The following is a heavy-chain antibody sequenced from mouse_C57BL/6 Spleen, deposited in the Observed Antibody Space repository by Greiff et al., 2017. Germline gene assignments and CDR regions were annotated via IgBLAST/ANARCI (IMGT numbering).Heavy chain of an antibody. CDR1: GFTFSDYG. J-gene: IGHJ4*01. CDR2: ISSGSSTI. CDR3: ARKGYSNPYYAMDY. Sequence: EVQLQASGGGLVKPGGSLKLSCAASGFTFSDYGMHWVRQAPEKGLEWVAYISSGSSTIYYADTVKGRFTISRANAKNTLFMQMTSLRSEDTAMYYCARKGYSNPYYAMDYWGQGTSVTVSS. D-gene: IGHD2-5*01. V-gene: IGHV5-17*01.